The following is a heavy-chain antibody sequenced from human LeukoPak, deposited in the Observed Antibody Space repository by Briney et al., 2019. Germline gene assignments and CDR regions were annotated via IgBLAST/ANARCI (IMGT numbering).Heavy chain of an antibody. CDR3: ARGGYYYDSSGYYDAFDI. CDR2: INPNSGGT. J-gene: IGHJ3*02. D-gene: IGHD3-22*01. V-gene: IGHV1-2*06. CDR1: GYTFTGYY. Sequence: ASVKVSCQASGYTFTGYYMHWVRQAPGQGLEWMGRINPNSGGTNYAQKFQGRVTMTRDTSISTAYMELSRLRSDDTAVYYCARGGYYYDSSGYYDAFDIWGQGTMVTVSS.